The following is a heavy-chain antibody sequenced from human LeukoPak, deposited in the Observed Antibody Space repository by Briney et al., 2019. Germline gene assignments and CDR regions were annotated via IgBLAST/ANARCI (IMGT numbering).Heavy chain of an antibody. Sequence: ASVKVSCKASGYTFTGYYMHWVRQAPGQGLEWMGWINPNSGGTNYAQKFQGWVTMTRDTSISTAYMELSRLGSDDTAVYYCARAGYYYDSSGFDYWGQGTLVTVSS. CDR3: ARAGYYYDSSGFDY. J-gene: IGHJ4*02. CDR1: GYTFTGYY. D-gene: IGHD3-22*01. V-gene: IGHV1-2*04. CDR2: INPNSGGT.